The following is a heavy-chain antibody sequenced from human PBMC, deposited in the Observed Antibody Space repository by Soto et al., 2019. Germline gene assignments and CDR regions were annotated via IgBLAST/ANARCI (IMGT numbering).Heavy chain of an antibody. Sequence: SETLSLTCAVYGGSFRGYYWIWIRQPPGKGLEWIGEINHSGSTNYNPSLKSRVTISVDTSKNQFSLKLSSVTAADTAVYYCARGKSYYYGSGRPGYYFDYWGQGTLVTVSS. CDR2: INHSGST. CDR3: ARGKSYYYGSGRPGYYFDY. V-gene: IGHV4-34*01. D-gene: IGHD3-10*01. CDR1: GGSFRGYY. J-gene: IGHJ4*02.